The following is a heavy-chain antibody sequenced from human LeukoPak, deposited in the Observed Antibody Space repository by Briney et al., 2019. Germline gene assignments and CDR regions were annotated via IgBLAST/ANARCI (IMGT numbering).Heavy chain of an antibody. V-gene: IGHV3-7*01. CDR2: IRQDGSEK. CDR1: GFTFSTYW. CDR3: AELGITMIGGV. J-gene: IGHJ6*04. Sequence: GGSLRLSCAASGFTFSTYWMSWVRQAPGKGLEWVANIRQDGSEKYYVDSVKGRFTISRDNAKNSLYLQMNSLRAEDTAVYYCAELGITMIGGVWGKGTTVTISS. D-gene: IGHD3-10*02.